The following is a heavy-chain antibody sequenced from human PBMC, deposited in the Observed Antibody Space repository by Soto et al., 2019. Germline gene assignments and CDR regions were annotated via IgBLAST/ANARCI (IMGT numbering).Heavy chain of an antibody. J-gene: IGHJ6*02. CDR3: ARDLVALGRDFWSGYPYYYYCGMDV. V-gene: IGHV3-33*01. D-gene: IGHD3-3*01. CDR1: GFTFSSYG. CDR2: IWYDGSNK. Sequence: PGGSLRLSCAASGFTFSSYGMHWVRQAPGKGLEWVAVIWYDGSNKYYADSVKGRFTISRDNSKNTLYLQMNSLRAEDTAVYYCARDLVALGRDFWSGYPYYYYCGMDVWGQGTTVTVSS.